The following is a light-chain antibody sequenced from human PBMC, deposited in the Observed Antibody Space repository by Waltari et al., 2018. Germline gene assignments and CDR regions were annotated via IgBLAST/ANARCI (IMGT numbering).Light chain of an antibody. CDR2: GAS. CDR1: QGVTIN. CDR3: QQYNKWPLT. J-gene: IGKJ4*01. V-gene: IGKV3-15*01. Sequence: ELVLTQSPATLSVSPGERATLSCRASQGVTINLAWYQQKRGQAPRPLVYGASTRATGIPGSFSGRGYETEFSLTIASLQSDDVAVFYCQQYNKWPLTFGGGSKVEIK.